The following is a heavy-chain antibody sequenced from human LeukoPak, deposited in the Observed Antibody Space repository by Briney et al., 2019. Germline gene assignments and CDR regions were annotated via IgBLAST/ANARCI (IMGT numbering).Heavy chain of an antibody. Sequence: SETLSLTCTVSHYSISSNYYWGWIRQPPGKGLEWIGSIYHSGSTYYNPPLKSRVTISVDTSKNQFSLKSTSVTAADTAVYYCARSSGYMSYWGQGTLVTVSS. D-gene: IGHD3-22*01. V-gene: IGHV4-38-2*02. J-gene: IGHJ4*02. CDR2: IYHSGST. CDR3: ARSSGYMSY. CDR1: HYSISSNYY.